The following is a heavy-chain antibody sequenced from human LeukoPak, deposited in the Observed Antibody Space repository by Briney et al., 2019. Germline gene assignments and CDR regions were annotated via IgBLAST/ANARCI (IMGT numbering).Heavy chain of an antibody. D-gene: IGHD4-17*01. Sequence: GASLLISCKGSGYIFTSYWISWVRQMPGKGLEWMGRIDPSDSYTNYSPSFQGHVTISADKSISTAYLQWSSLKASDTAMYYCARPRDYGDWYNFDYGGQGTLVTVSS. V-gene: IGHV5-10-1*01. CDR1: GYIFTSYW. CDR3: ARPRDYGDWYNFDY. CDR2: IDPSDSYT. J-gene: IGHJ4*02.